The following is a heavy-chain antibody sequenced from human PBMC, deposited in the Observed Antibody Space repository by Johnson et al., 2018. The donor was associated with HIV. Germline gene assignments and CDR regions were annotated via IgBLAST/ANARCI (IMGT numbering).Heavy chain of an antibody. CDR2: ITVSGDNT. CDR1: GFTFSDCA. V-gene: IGHV3-23*04. Sequence: VQLVESGGGLVQPRGSLRLSCAASGFTFSDCAMSWVRQGPGKGLEWVSAITVSGDNTYYADSVKGRFTISGDNSKNTLYLQMSSLRADDTAVYYCAKGVRGSSCYDAFDIWGQGTMVTVSS. D-gene: IGHD6-6*01. J-gene: IGHJ3*02. CDR3: AKGVRGSSCYDAFDI.